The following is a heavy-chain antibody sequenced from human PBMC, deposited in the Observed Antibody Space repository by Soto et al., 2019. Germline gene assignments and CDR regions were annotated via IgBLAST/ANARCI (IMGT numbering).Heavy chain of an antibody. V-gene: IGHV4-4*02. D-gene: IGHD3-16*01. CDR1: GDSVSNGNW. Sequence: QVQLKESGPGLVMPWGTLSLTCAVSGDSVSNGNWWCWVRQPPGRGLEWVGEIHQSGDTNYNPSLKSRVTVSADRSNNQYSLRLNSVTAADTAMYYCATRTSVFGIVTFYWGQGILVTVSS. J-gene: IGHJ4*02. CDR2: IHQSGDT. CDR3: ATRTSVFGIVTFY.